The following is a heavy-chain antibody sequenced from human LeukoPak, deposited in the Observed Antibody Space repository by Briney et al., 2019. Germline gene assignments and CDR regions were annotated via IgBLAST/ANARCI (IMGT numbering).Heavy chain of an antibody. V-gene: IGHV3-23*01. CDR2: ISGSSGTT. D-gene: IGHD6-13*01. J-gene: IGHJ4*02. Sequence: GGSLRLSCAASGFTFSSYAKSCVRQTPGKGPEWVSAISGSSGTTYYADSVKGRFTISRDNSKKMLYLQMSGLRPEDTALYYCAGVWGPSSAWPWAFEYWGQGTLVTVSS. CDR3: AGVWGPSSAWPWAFEY. CDR1: GFTFSSYA.